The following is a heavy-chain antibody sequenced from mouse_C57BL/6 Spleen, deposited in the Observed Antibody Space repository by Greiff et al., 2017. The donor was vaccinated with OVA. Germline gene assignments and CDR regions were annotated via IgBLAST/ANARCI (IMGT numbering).Heavy chain of an antibody. J-gene: IGHJ2*01. CDR1: GYTFTDYE. CDR3: TRRSEVYSYFDY. CDR2: IDPETGGT. D-gene: IGHD2-1*01. Sequence: QVQLQQSGAELVRPGASVTLSCKASGYTFTDYEMHWVKQTPVHGLEWIGAIDPETGGTAYNQKFKGKAILTADKSSSTAYMELRSLTSEDSAVYYCTRRSEVYSYFDYWGQGTTLTVSS. V-gene: IGHV1-15*01.